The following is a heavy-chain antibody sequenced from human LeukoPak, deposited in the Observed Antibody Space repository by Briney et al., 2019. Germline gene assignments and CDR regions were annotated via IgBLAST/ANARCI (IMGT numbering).Heavy chain of an antibody. CDR2: IDHSGST. V-gene: IGHV4-4*02. CDR1: GGSISSNW. CDR3: ASYSSSWYWYYYMDV. Sequence: SETLSLTCAVSGGSISSNWWSWVRQPPGKGLEWIGEIDHSGSTYYNPSLKSRVTISVDTSKNQFSLKLSSVTAADTAVYYCASYSSSWYWYYYMDVWGKGTTVTVSS. D-gene: IGHD6-13*01. J-gene: IGHJ6*03.